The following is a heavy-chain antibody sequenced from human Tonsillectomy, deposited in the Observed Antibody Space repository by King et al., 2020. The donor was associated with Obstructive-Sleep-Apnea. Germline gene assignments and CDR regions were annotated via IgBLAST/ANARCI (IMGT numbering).Heavy chain of an antibody. CDR1: GGSISSGGYS. V-gene: IGHV4-30-4*07. J-gene: IGHJ2*01. CDR3: ARVNPLYYYDSSGSNWYFDL. CDR2: IYYSGST. D-gene: IGHD3-22*01. Sequence: QLQESGPGLVKPSQTLSLTCAVSGGSISSGGYSWSWIRQPPGKGLEWIGYIYYSGSTYYNPSPKSRVTISVDTSKNQFSLKLSSVTAADTAVYYCARVNPLYYYDSSGSNWYFDLWGRGTLVTVSS.